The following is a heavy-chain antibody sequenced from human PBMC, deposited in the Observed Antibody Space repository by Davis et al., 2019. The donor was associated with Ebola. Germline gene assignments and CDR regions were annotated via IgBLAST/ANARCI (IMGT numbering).Heavy chain of an antibody. CDR3: AREKLGYCSGGSCYPFDT. CDR1: GGSFSGYY. CDR2: IYYSGST. D-gene: IGHD2-15*01. J-gene: IGHJ4*02. V-gene: IGHV4-39*01. Sequence: SETLSLTCAVYGGSFSGYYWGWIRQPPGKGLEWIGSIYYSGSTYYNPSLKSRVTISVDTSKNQFSLKLSSVTAADTAVYYCAREKLGYCSGGSCYPFDTWGQGTLVTVSS.